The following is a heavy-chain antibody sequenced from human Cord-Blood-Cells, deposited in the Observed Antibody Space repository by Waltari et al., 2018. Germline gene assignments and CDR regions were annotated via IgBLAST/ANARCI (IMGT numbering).Heavy chain of an antibody. CDR3: ARGGCSSTSCYYFDY. CDR2: INHSGST. Sequence: QVQLQQWGAGLLKPSETLSLTCAVYGGSFSGYYWSWIGQPPGKGLEWIGEINHSGSTNYNPSLKSRVTISVDTSKNQFSLKLSSVTAADTAVYYCARGGCSSTSCYYFDYWGQGTLVTVSS. D-gene: IGHD2-2*01. J-gene: IGHJ4*02. V-gene: IGHV4-34*01. CDR1: GGSFSGYY.